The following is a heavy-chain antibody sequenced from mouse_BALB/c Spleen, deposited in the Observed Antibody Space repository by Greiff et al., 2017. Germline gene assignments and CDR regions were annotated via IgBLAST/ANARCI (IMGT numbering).Heavy chain of an antibody. CDR3: ARGGDGNYDAMDY. V-gene: IGHV5-4*02. CDR1: GFTFSDYY. D-gene: IGHD2-1*01. CDR2: ISDGGSYT. Sequence: EVKLVESGGGLVKPGGSLKLSCAASGFTFSDYYMYWVRQTPEKRLEWVATISDGGSYTYYPDSVKGRFTISRDNAKNNLYLQMSSLKSEDTAMYYCARGGDGNYDAMDYWGQGTSGTVSS. J-gene: IGHJ4*01.